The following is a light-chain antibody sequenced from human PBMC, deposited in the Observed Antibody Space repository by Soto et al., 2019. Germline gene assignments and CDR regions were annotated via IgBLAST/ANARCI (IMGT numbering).Light chain of an antibody. J-gene: IGLJ1*01. Sequence: QSVLTQPRSVSGSPGQSVAISCTGTGSDVGGYNYVSWYQQYPDKAPKVIIYDVTKRPAGVPDRFSGSKSGNTASLTISGLQTDDEADYYCCSYAGSYTYVFGTGTKVTVL. CDR2: DVT. CDR3: CSYAGSYTYV. V-gene: IGLV2-11*01. CDR1: GSDVGGYNY.